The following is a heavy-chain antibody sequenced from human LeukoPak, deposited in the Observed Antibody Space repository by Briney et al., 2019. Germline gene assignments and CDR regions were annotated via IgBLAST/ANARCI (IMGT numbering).Heavy chain of an antibody. V-gene: IGHV3-30*02. Sequence: GGSLRLSCAASGFTFSSYGMHWVRQAPGKGLEWVAFIRYDGSNKYYADSVKGRFAISRDNSKNTLYLQMNSLRAEDTAVYYCAKDFGGLMGHYYMDVWGKGTTVTISS. CDR3: AKDFGGLMGHYYMDV. CDR1: GFTFSSYG. J-gene: IGHJ6*03. D-gene: IGHD3-10*01. CDR2: IRYDGSNK.